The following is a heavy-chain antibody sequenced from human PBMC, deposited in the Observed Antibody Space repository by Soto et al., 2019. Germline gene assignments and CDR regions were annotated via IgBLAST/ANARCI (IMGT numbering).Heavy chain of an antibody. Sequence: QVQLVQSGAEVKKPGASVKVSCKASGYTFTSYAMHWVRQAPGQRLEWMGWINAGNGNTKYSQKFQGRVTITRDTSASTAYMELSSLRSEDTAVYYCARVNSVDILVVVAENDAFDIWGQGTMVTVSS. CDR2: INAGNGNT. D-gene: IGHD2-15*01. CDR3: ARVNSVDILVVVAENDAFDI. CDR1: GYTFTSYA. J-gene: IGHJ3*02. V-gene: IGHV1-3*01.